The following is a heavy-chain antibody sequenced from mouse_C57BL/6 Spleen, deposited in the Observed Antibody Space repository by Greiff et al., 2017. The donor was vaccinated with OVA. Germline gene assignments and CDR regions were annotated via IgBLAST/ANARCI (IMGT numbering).Heavy chain of an antibody. D-gene: IGHD1-1*01. CDR1: GYTFTSYW. J-gene: IGHJ1*03. Sequence: QVQLQQPGAELVRPGSSVKLSCKASGYTFTSYWMHWVKQRPIQGLEWIGNIDPSDSETHYNQKFKDKATLTVDKSSSTAYMQLSSLTSEDSAVDYCARGVGRGYFDVWGTGTTVTVSS. CDR3: ARGVGRGYFDV. CDR2: IDPSDSET. V-gene: IGHV1-52*01.